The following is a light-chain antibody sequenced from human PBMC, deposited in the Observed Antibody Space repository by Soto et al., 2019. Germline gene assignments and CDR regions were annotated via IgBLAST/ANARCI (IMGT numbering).Light chain of an antibody. CDR3: ATWDSSLIAGV. CDR1: SSNIGNNF. CDR2: DNN. V-gene: IGLV1-51*01. Sequence: QSVLTQPPSVSAAPGQEVTISCSGSSSNIGNNFVSWYLHLPGTAPKLLIYDNNKRPSGIPDRFSGTKSGTSATLGITGLQTGHEAHYYCATWDSSLIAGVFGGGAKVTVL. J-gene: IGLJ2*01.